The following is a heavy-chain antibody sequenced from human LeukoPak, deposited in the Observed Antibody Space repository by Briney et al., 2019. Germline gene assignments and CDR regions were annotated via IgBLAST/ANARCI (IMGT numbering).Heavy chain of an antibody. V-gene: IGHV1-69*05. Sequence: GASVNVSCKASGGTFSSYAISWVRQAPGQGLEWMGGIIPIFGTANYAQKFQGRVTITTDESTSTAYMELSSLRSEDTAVYYCASQSKSTIFGVVIILYAFDIWGQGTMVTVSS. D-gene: IGHD3-3*01. J-gene: IGHJ3*02. CDR2: IIPIFGTA. CDR1: GGTFSSYA. CDR3: ASQSKSTIFGVVIILYAFDI.